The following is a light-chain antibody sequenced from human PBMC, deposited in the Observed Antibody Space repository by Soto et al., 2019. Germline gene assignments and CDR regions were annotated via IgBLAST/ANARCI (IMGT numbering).Light chain of an antibody. CDR1: SSDVGGYNY. CDR2: DVT. V-gene: IGLV2-14*01. Sequence: QSALTQPASVSGSPGQSITISCTGTSSDVGGYNYVSWYQQHPGKAPKLMIYDVTNRPSGVSNRFSGSKSGNTASLTISGLQAEDEADYFCYSYTSSDILVFGGGTKPTVL. CDR3: YSYTSSDILV. J-gene: IGLJ2*01.